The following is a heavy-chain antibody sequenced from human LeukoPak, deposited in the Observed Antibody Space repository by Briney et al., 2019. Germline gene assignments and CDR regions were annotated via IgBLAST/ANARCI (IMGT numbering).Heavy chain of an antibody. CDR2: ISGSGGST. D-gene: IGHD2-15*01. J-gene: IGHJ4*02. CDR1: GFTFSSYG. CDR3: AKGAGYCSGGSRYRYSGAGEDYFDY. V-gene: IGHV3-23*01. Sequence: PGGSLRLSCAASGFTFSSYGMSWVRQVPGKGLECVSAISGSGGSTYYADSVKGRFTISRDNSKNTLYLRMNSLRAEDTAVYYCAKGAGYCSGGSRYRYSGAGEDYFDYWGQGTLVTVSS.